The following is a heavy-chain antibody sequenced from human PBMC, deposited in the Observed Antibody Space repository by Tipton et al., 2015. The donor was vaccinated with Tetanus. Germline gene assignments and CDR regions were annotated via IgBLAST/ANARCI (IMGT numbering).Heavy chain of an antibody. CDR1: GYSFTSYG. D-gene: IGHD5-12*01. J-gene: IGHJ4*02. CDR3: VREINGGNSGYDYYFDN. CDR2: ITPYNGHK. V-gene: IGHV1-18*01. Sequence: QSGAEVKKPGASVKVSCTANGYSFTSYGINWVRQAPGQGLEWVGWITPYNGHKDLAQKVQGRVTLTTDTSTMTAYMEVRSLRSDDTAVYYCVREINGGNSGYDYYFDNWGQGTLVTVSA.